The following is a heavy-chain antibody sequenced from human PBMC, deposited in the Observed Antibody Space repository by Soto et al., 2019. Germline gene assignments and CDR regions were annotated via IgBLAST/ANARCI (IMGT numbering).Heavy chain of an antibody. D-gene: IGHD3-16*01. Sequence: EVQLLESGGGLVQPGGSLRLSCAASGFTFSSYAMSWVRQAPGKGLEWVSAISGSGGSTYYADSVKGRFTISRDNSKNALYLQMNSLRAEDTAVYYCAKGGRSYYYYGMDVWGQGTTVTVSS. J-gene: IGHJ6*02. V-gene: IGHV3-23*01. CDR1: GFTFSSYA. CDR3: AKGGRSYYYYGMDV. CDR2: ISGSGGST.